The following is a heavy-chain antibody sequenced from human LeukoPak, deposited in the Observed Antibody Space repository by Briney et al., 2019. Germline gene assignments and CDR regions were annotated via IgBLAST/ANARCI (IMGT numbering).Heavy chain of an antibody. Sequence: PGGSLRLSCAASGFTFSGYEMNWVRQAPGKGLEWVSYISSSGSTIYYADSVKGRFTISRDNAKNSLYLQMNSLRAEDTAVYYCARPSSKRGANYFDYWGQGTLVTVSS. CDR2: ISSSGSTI. V-gene: IGHV3-48*03. CDR1: GFTFSGYE. J-gene: IGHJ4*02. D-gene: IGHD3-10*01. CDR3: ARPSSKRGANYFDY.